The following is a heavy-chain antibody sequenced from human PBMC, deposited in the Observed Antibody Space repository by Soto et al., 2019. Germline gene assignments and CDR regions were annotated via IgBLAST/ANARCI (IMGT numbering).Heavy chain of an antibody. V-gene: IGHV4-31*03. CDR1: GGSISSGGYY. Sequence: QVQLQESGPGLVKPTQTLSLTCTVSGGSISSGGYYWSWIRQHPGKGLEWIGYIYHSGSTYYNPSINSRVTISVETSKNQCSLKLSSVTAADTAVYYCAREAAGILNWFDPWGQGTLVTVSS. CDR2: IYHSGST. D-gene: IGHD6-25*01. CDR3: AREAAGILNWFDP. J-gene: IGHJ5*02.